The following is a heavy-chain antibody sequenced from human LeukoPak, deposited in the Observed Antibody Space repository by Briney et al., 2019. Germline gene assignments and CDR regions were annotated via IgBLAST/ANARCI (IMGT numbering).Heavy chain of an antibody. CDR2: INHSGST. V-gene: IGHV4-34*01. Sequence: SETLSLTCAVYGGSFSGYYWSWIRQPPAKGLEWIGEINHSGSTNYNPSLKSRVTISVDTSKNQFSLKLSSVTAADTAVYYCARTRIQLWSSPLDYWGQGTLVTVSS. D-gene: IGHD5-18*01. J-gene: IGHJ4*02. CDR3: ARTRIQLWSSPLDY. CDR1: GGSFSGYY.